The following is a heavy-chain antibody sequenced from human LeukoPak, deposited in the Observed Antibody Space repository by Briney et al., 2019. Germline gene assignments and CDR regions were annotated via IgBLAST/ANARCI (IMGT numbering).Heavy chain of an antibody. CDR2: ISGSGGST. CDR3: AKLRYFDWSYFDY. D-gene: IGHD3-9*01. CDR1: GFTVSSNY. V-gene: IGHV3-23*01. Sequence: GGSLRLSCAASGFTVSSNYMTWVRQAPGKGLEWVSAISGSGGSTYYADSVKGRFTISRDNSKNTLYLQMNSLRAEDTAVYYCAKLRYFDWSYFDYRGQGTLVTVSS. J-gene: IGHJ4*02.